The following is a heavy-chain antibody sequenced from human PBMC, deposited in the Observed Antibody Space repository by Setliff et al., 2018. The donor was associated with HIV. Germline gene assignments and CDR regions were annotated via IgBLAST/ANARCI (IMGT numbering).Heavy chain of an antibody. CDR3: ATGRDSSGYYFLADY. V-gene: IGHV1-2*02. CDR2: INPNSGGT. D-gene: IGHD3-22*01. J-gene: IGHJ4*02. Sequence: ASVKVSCKASGYTFTSYDINWVRQATGQGLEWMGWINPNSGGTIYAQKFQDRATMTRDTSSSTAYMELSRLRSDDTAVYYCATGRDSSGYYFLADYWGRGTLVTVSS. CDR1: GYTFTSYD.